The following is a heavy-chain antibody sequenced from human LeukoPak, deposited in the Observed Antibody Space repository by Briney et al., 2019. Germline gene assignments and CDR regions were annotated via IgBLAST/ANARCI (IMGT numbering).Heavy chain of an antibody. CDR3: ARVVDHDYSDYYLDY. J-gene: IGHJ4*02. V-gene: IGHV3-21*04. CDR2: ISSSSSYT. Sequence: GGSLRLSCAASGFTFSSYSMNWVRQAPGKGLEWVSSISSSSSYTYYADSVKGRFTISRDNSKNTLFLQMNSLRAEDTAVYYCARVVDHDYSDYYLDYWGQGTLVTVSS. D-gene: IGHD4-11*01. CDR1: GFTFSSYS.